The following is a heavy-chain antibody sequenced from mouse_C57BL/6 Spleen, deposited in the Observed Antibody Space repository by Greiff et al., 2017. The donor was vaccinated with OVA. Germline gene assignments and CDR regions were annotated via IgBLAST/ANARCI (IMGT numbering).Heavy chain of an antibody. D-gene: IGHD2-1*01. J-gene: IGHJ4*01. CDR2: INPNYGTT. CDR3: AEEVNCGNPYAMDY. V-gene: IGHV1-39*01. Sequence: VQLQQSGPELVKPGASVKISCKASGYSFTDYNMNWVKQSNGKSLEWIGVINPNYGTTSYNQKFKGKATLTVDQSSSTAYMQLNSLTSEDSAVYYCAEEVNCGNPYAMDYWGQGTSVTVSS. CDR1: GYSFTDYN.